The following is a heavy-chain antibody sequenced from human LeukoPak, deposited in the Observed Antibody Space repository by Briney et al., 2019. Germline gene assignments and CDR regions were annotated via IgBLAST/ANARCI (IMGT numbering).Heavy chain of an antibody. CDR3: ARSLYDFWSGSSFDY. D-gene: IGHD3-3*01. Sequence: PSETLSLTCTVSGGSISSSSYYWGWIRQPPGKGLEWIVSIYYSGSTYYNPSLKSRVTISVDTSKNQFSLKLSSVTAADTAVYYCARSLYDFWSGSSFDYWGQGTLVTVSS. CDR2: IYYSGST. V-gene: IGHV4-39*01. J-gene: IGHJ4*02. CDR1: GGSISSSSYY.